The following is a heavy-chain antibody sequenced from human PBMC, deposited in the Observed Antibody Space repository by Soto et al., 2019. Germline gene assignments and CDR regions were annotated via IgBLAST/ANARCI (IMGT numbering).Heavy chain of an antibody. CDR3: ARAGRYCSSTSCSYNWFDP. J-gene: IGHJ5*02. CDR2: IIPIFGTA. V-gene: IGHV1-69*01. Sequence: QVQLVQSGAEVKKPGSSVKVSCKASGGTFSSYAISWVRQAPGQGLEWMGGIIPIFGTANYAQKFQCRVTITADESTSTDYMDLSSLRSEDTAVYYCARAGRYCSSTSCSYNWFDPWGQGTLVTVSS. CDR1: GGTFSSYA. D-gene: IGHD2-2*01.